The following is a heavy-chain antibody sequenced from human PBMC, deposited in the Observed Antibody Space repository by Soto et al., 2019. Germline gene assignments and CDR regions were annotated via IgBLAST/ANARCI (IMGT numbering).Heavy chain of an antibody. V-gene: IGHV4-31*03. Sequence: PSETLSLTCTVSGASISSGGYYWTWVRQHPVKGLEWVGYIYYSGSTFDNPSLRGRVAMSVDTWKNQFSLKLSSVTAADTAVYYCARSPYSDYLAPFMDIWGQGTTVTVYS. CDR3: ARSPYSDYLAPFMDI. CDR1: GASISSGGYY. CDR2: IYYSGST. J-gene: IGHJ6*02. D-gene: IGHD3-16*01.